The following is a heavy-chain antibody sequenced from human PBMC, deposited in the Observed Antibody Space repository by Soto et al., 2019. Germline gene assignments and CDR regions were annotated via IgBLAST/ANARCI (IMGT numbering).Heavy chain of an antibody. D-gene: IGHD3-3*01. CDR3: AKCSTDFRLVLDEAFDY. CDR1: GFTFSSYA. J-gene: IGHJ4*02. V-gene: IGHV3-23*01. Sequence: GGSLRLSCAASGFTFSSYAMSWVRQAPGKGLEWVSAISGSGGSTYYADSVKGRFTISRDNSKNTLYLQMNSLRAEDTAVYYCAKCSTDFRLVLDEAFDYWGQGTLVTVSS. CDR2: ISGSGGST.